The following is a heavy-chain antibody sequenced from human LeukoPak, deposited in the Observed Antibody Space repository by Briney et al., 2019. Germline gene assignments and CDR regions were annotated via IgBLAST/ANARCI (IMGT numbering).Heavy chain of an antibody. CDR1: GYTFTSYY. CDR3: ARAGLGEFIDY. CDR2: INPSGGST. D-gene: IGHD3-10*01. V-gene: IGHV1-46*01. J-gene: IGHJ4*02. Sequence: ASVKVSCKASGYTFTSYYMHWVRQAPGQGLEWMGIINPSGGSTSYAQKFQGRVTMTRDASTSTVYMELSSLRSEDTAVYYCARAGLGEFIDYWGQGTLVTVSS.